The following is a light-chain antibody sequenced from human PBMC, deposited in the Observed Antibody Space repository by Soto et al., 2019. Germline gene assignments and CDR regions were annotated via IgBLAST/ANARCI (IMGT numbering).Light chain of an antibody. CDR1: ALPKQY. Sequence: SYELTQPPSVSVSPGQTARITCSGDALPKQYAYCYQQKPGQAPVLVIYKDIERPSGIPERFSGSSSGTTVTLTISGVQAEDEADYYCQSADSSPVVFGGGTKLTVL. CDR3: QSADSSPVV. J-gene: IGLJ2*01. CDR2: KDI. V-gene: IGLV3-25*02.